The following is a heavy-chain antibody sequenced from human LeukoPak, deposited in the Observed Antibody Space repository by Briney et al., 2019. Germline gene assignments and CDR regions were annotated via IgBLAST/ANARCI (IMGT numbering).Heavy chain of an antibody. CDR1: GFTVSSNY. Sequence: GGSLRLSCAASGFTVSSNYMSWVRQAPGKGLEWVSVIYSGGSTYYADSVKGRFTISRDNSKNTLYLQMNSLRAEDTAVYYCARAKAVAGNWFNPWGQGTLVTVSS. V-gene: IGHV3-66*01. CDR3: ARAKAVAGNWFNP. CDR2: IYSGGST. D-gene: IGHD6-19*01. J-gene: IGHJ5*02.